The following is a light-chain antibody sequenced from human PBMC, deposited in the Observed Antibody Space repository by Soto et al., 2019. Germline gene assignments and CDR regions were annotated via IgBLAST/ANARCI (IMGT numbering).Light chain of an antibody. CDR3: LLSYNAAQV. CDR1: TGAVTSNHH. CDR2: DTS. Sequence: QAVVTQEPSLTVSPGGTVTLTCGSSTGAVTSNHHTYWFQQKAGQAPRTLIYDTSNKHSWTPARFSGSLLVDKAALTLSGAQAEYEAQYYCLLSYNAAQVFGGGTKVTVL. V-gene: IGLV7-46*01. J-gene: IGLJ2*01.